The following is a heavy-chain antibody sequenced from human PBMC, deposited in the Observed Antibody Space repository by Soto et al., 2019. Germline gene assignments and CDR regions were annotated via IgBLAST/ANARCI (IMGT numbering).Heavy chain of an antibody. V-gene: IGHV4-39*01. CDR1: GGSISSSSYY. Sequence: SETLSLTCTVSGGSISSSSYYWGWIRQPPGKGLEWIGSIYYSGSTYYNPSLKSRVTISVDTSKNQFSLKLSSVTAADTAVYYCARPYRKVVVAATTPDGAFDIWGQGTMVTVSS. D-gene: IGHD2-15*01. CDR3: ARPYRKVVVAATTPDGAFDI. J-gene: IGHJ3*02. CDR2: IYYSGST.